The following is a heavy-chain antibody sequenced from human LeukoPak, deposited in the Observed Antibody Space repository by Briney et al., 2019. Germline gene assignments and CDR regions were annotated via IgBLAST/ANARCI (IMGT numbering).Heavy chain of an antibody. D-gene: IGHD6-13*01. CDR2: MNPNSDNT. CDR3: ARGISSSWYEGFDY. V-gene: IGHV1-8*01. CDR1: GYTFTSYD. Sequence: ASVKVSCKASGYTFTSYDINWVRQATGQGLEWMGWMNPNSDNTGYARKFQGRVTITRNTSISTAYMELSSLRSEDTAVYYCARGISSSWYEGFDYWGQGTLVTVSS. J-gene: IGHJ4*02.